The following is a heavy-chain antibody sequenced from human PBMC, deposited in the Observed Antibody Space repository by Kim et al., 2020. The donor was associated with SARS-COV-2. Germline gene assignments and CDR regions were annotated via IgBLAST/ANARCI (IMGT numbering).Heavy chain of an antibody. D-gene: IGHD2-2*01. J-gene: IGHJ6*02. CDR2: IIPIFGTA. CDR3: ARDRAVVVPAASYYYYYGMDV. Sequence: SVKVSCKASGGTFSSYAISWVRQAPGQGLEWMGGIIPIFGTANYAQKFQGRVTITADESTSTAYMELSSLRSEDTAVYYCARDRAVVVPAASYYYYYGMDVWGQGTTVTVSS. V-gene: IGHV1-69*13. CDR1: GGTFSSYA.